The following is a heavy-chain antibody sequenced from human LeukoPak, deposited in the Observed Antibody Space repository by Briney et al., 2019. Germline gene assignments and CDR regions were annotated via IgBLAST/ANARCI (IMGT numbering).Heavy chain of an antibody. D-gene: IGHD1-26*01. J-gene: IGHJ4*02. CDR2: IRRKADGGAT. V-gene: IGHV3-49*04. Sequence: SLRLSCTASGFTFGDYAMSWVRQAPGKGLEWVGFIRRKADGGATAYASSVKGRFTISRDDSKSIAYLQMNSLKTEDTAVYYCTRGGLGATFFWGQGTLVTVSS. CDR3: TRGGLGATFF. CDR1: GFTFGDYA.